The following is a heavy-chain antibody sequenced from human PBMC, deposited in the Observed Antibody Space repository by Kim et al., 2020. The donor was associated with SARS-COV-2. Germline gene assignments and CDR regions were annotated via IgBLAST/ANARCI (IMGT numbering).Heavy chain of an antibody. CDR1: GGSISSSSYY. V-gene: IGHV4-39*07. Sequence: SETLSLTCTVSGGSISSSSYYWGWIHQPPGKGLEWIGSIYYSGSTYYNPSLKSRVTISVDTSQNQFSLKLSSVTAADTAVYYCAREVHSSGWYGYYYGMDVWGQGTTVTVSS. CDR2: IYYSGST. CDR3: AREVHSSGWYGYYYGMDV. D-gene: IGHD6-19*01. J-gene: IGHJ6*02.